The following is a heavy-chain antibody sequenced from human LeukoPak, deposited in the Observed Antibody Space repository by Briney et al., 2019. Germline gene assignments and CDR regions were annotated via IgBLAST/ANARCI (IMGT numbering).Heavy chain of an antibody. J-gene: IGHJ3*02. CDR3: AREDYGDYVGAFDI. V-gene: IGHV1-18*01. Sequence: ASVKVSCKASGYTFTRYGISWVRQAPGQGLEWMGWISAYNGNTNYAQKLQGRVTMTTDTSTSTAYMELRSLRSDDTAVYYCAREDYGDYVGAFDIWGQGTMVTVSS. D-gene: IGHD4-17*01. CDR1: GYTFTRYG. CDR2: ISAYNGNT.